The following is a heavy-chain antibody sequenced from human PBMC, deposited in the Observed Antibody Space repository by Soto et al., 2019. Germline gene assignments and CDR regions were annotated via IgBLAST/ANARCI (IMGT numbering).Heavy chain of an antibody. CDR3: AHSGYDDAFDI. J-gene: IGHJ3*02. CDR2: INHSGST. Sequence: SETLSLTCAVYGGSFSGYYWSWIRQPPGKGLEWIGEINHSGSTNYNPSLKSRVTISVDTSKNQFSLKLSSVTAADTAVYYCAHSGYDDAFDIWGQGTMVTVSS. V-gene: IGHV4-34*01. D-gene: IGHD5-12*01. CDR1: GGSFSGYY.